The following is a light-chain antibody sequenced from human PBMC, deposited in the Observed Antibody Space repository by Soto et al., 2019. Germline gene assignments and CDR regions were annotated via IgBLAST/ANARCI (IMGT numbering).Light chain of an antibody. CDR3: QQRSIWPWT. CDR1: QSVSNNY. Sequence: EIVLTQSPGTLSLSPWERATLSCRASQSVSNNYLAWYQQKPGQAPRLLIYGASNRATGIPDRFSGSGSGTDFTLTISRLEPEDFAVYYCQQRSIWPWTFGQGTKVDIK. V-gene: IGKV3D-20*02. J-gene: IGKJ1*01. CDR2: GAS.